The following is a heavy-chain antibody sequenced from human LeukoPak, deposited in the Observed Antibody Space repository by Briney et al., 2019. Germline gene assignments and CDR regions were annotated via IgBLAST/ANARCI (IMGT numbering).Heavy chain of an antibody. Sequence: PSETLSLTCTVFGGSISSYYWSWIRQPPGKGLEWMWYIYYSGSTNYNPSLKSRVTISIDTSKNQFSLKLSSVTAADTAVYYCARVGDYSLDYWGQGTLVTVSS. CDR2: IYYSGST. CDR1: GGSISSYY. D-gene: IGHD4-11*01. V-gene: IGHV4-59*01. J-gene: IGHJ4*02. CDR3: ARVGDYSLDY.